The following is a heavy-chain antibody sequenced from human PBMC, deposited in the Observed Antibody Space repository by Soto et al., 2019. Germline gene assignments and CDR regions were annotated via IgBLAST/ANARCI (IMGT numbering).Heavy chain of an antibody. Sequence: QLQLVQSAAEVKKPGASVRVSCKAYGYPFIKYGISWIRQAPEQGLEWMGWIKVDSGYTNYAQKFQGRVTMTTDTSSDTAFMELRSLRLHDTAVYFCATSNDTGFDPWGQGTLVSVSS. D-gene: IGHD3-9*01. CDR1: GYPFIKYG. J-gene: IGHJ5*02. V-gene: IGHV1-18*04. CDR3: ATSNDTGFDP. CDR2: IKVDSGYT.